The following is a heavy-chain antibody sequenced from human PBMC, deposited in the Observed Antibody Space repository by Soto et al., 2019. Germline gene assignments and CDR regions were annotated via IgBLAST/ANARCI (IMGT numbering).Heavy chain of an antibody. D-gene: IGHD3-10*01. J-gene: IGHJ3*02. CDR1: GYTFTSYG. CDR3: ARDYGSGSYYIEDDAFDI. V-gene: IGHV1-18*01. Sequence: ASVKVSCKASGYTFTSYGISWVRQAPGQGLEWMGWISAYNGNTNYAQKLQGRVTMTTDTSTSTAYMELRSLRSDDTAVYYCARDYGSGSYYIEDDAFDIWGQGTMVTVSS. CDR2: ISAYNGNT.